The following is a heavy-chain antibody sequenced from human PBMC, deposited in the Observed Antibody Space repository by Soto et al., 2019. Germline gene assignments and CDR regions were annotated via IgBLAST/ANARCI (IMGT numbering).Heavy chain of an antibody. J-gene: IGHJ3*02. V-gene: IGHV1-69*12. Sequence: QVQLVQSGAEVKKPGSSVKVSCKASGGTFSSYAISWVRQAPGQGLEWMGGIIPIFGTANYAQKFQGRVTSTVDESTSKDYMEPSSLRSEVQAVNYGARERGRSGYLPGESFDIWGQGTMVTFAS. CDR3: ARERGRSGYLPGESFDI. D-gene: IGHD3-3*01. CDR1: GGTFSSYA. CDR2: IIPIFGTA.